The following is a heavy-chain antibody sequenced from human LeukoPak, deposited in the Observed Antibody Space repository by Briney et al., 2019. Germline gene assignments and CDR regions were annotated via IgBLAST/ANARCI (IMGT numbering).Heavy chain of an antibody. CDR2: IYYSGST. V-gene: IGHV4-39*01. CDR3: ARTETYYYDSSGYFDAFDI. D-gene: IGHD3-22*01. J-gene: IGHJ3*02. Sequence: PSETLSLTCTVSGGSTSSSSYYWGWIRQPPGKGLEWIGSIYYSGSTYYNPSLKSRVTISVDTSKNQFSLKLSSVTAADTAVYYCARTETYYYDSSGYFDAFDIWGQGTMVTVSS. CDR1: GGSTSSSSYY.